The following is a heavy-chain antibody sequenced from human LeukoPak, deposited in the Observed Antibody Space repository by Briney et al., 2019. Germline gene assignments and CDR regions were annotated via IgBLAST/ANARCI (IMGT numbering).Heavy chain of an antibody. CDR3: AKFPEYYYDSSGEIDFDY. Sequence: PGRSLRLSCAASGFTFSSHGMHWVRQAPGKGLEWVAVISYDGSNKYYADSVKGRFTISRDNSKNTLYLQMNSLRAEDTAVYYCAKFPEYYYDSSGEIDFDYWGQGTLVTVSS. CDR2: ISYDGSNK. V-gene: IGHV3-30*18. D-gene: IGHD3-22*01. CDR1: GFTFSSHG. J-gene: IGHJ4*02.